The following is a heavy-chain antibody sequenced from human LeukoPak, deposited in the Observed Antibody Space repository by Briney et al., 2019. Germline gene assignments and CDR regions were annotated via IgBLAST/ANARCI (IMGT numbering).Heavy chain of an antibody. Sequence: PSETLSLTCTVSGVSIRSYYWSWIRQPAGKGLEWIGRIYTSGSTNYNPALKSRVTLSVDTSKNQLSLKLSSVTAADTAVYYCARGMYAVAGTSWFDPWGQGTLVTVSS. J-gene: IGHJ5*02. CDR3: ARGMYAVAGTSWFDP. D-gene: IGHD6-19*01. CDR1: GVSIRSYY. CDR2: IYTSGST. V-gene: IGHV4-4*07.